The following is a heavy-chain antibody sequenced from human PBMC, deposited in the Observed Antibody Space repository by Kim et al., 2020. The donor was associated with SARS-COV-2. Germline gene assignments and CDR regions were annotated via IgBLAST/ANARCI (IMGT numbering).Heavy chain of an antibody. V-gene: IGHV5-10-1*01. CDR3: ARHEFTPSYYFDY. CDR1: GYSFTSYW. D-gene: IGHD3-10*01. J-gene: IGHJ4*02. CDR2: IDPSDSYT. Sequence: GESLKISCKGSGYSFTSYWISWVRQMPGKGLEWMGRIDPSDSYTNYSPSFQGHVTISADKSISTDYLQWSSLKASDTAMYYCARHEFTPSYYFDYWGQGTLVTVSS.